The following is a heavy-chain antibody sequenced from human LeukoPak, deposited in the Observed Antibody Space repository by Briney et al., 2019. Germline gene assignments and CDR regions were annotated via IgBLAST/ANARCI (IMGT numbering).Heavy chain of an antibody. Sequence: ASVKVSCKASGYSLTSYYMHWVRQAPGQGLEWMGIINPSGDSTSYAQRFQGRVTMTRGMSTSTDYMELSSLRSEDTAVYYCARDNSVGDNAWWFDPWGQGTLVIVSS. CDR1: GYSLTSYY. D-gene: IGHD1-26*01. CDR3: ARDNSVGDNAWWFDP. J-gene: IGHJ5*02. CDR2: INPSGDST. V-gene: IGHV1-46*01.